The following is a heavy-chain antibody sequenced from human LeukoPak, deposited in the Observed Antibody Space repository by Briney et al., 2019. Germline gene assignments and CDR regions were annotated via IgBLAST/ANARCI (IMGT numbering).Heavy chain of an antibody. D-gene: IGHD3-16*02. CDR1: GGSFSGYY. Sequence: PSETLSLTCAVYGGSFSGYYWSWIRQPPGKGLEWIGEINHSGSTNYNPSLKSRVTISVDTSKNQFSLKLSSVTAADTAVYYCARGEMDYDYVWGSYRYIRFDYWGQGTLVTVSS. CDR3: ARGEMDYDYVWGSYRYIRFDY. J-gene: IGHJ4*02. CDR2: INHSGST. V-gene: IGHV4-34*01.